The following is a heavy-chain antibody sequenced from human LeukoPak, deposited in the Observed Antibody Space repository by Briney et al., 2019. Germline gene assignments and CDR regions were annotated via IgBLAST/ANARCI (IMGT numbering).Heavy chain of an antibody. V-gene: IGHV1-2*06. CDR3: AKVPSNHYYDSSGYIDY. CDR2: INPNSGGT. CDR1: GYTFTGYY. J-gene: IGHJ4*02. Sequence: ASVKVSCKASGYTFTGYYMHWVRQAPGQGLEWMGRINPNSGGTNYAQKFQGRVTMTRDTSISTAYMELSRLRSDDTAVYYCAKVPSNHYYDSSGYIDYWGQGTLVTVSS. D-gene: IGHD3-22*01.